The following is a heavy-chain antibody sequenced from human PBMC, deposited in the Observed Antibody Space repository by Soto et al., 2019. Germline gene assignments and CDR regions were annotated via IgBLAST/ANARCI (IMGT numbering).Heavy chain of an antibody. D-gene: IGHD2-21*02. CDR1: GFSLSTSGVG. CDR3: VQSRCGGDCLQSYSSHYYYGMDV. Sequence: QITLKESGPTLVKPTQTLTLTCTFSGFSLSTSGVGVGWIRQPPGKALEWLALIYWDDDKRYSPSLKSRLTITKDTSKNQVVLPMTNMDPVDTATYYCVQSRCGGDCLQSYSSHYYYGMDVWGQGTTVTVSS. V-gene: IGHV2-5*02. CDR2: IYWDDDK. J-gene: IGHJ6*02.